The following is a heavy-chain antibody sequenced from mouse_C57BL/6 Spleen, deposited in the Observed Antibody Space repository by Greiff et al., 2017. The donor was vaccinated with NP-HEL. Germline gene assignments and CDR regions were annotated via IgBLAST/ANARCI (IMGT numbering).Heavy chain of an antibody. V-gene: IGHV1-50*01. CDR1: GYTFTSYW. D-gene: IGHD1-1*01. Sequence: QVQLQQPGAELVKPGASVKLSCKASGYTFTSYWMQWVKQRPGQGLEWIGEIDPSDSYTNYNQKFKGKATLTVDTSSSTAYMQLSSLTSEDSAVYYCARYLHYYGSSYWYFDVWGTGTTVTVSS. CDR2: IDPSDSYT. CDR3: ARYLHYYGSSYWYFDV. J-gene: IGHJ1*03.